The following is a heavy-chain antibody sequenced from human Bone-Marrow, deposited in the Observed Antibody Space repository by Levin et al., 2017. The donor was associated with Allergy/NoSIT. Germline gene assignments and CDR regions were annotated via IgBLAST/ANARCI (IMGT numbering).Heavy chain of an antibody. J-gene: IGHJ6*03. CDR2: IKEDGTMS. D-gene: IGHD3-10*01. V-gene: IGHV3-7*04. Sequence: GGSLRLSCAASGFSFSTYWMTWVRQSPGKGLEWVANIKEDGTMSYYLDSVKGRFTISRDNAKNSLDLQMDNLRVEDTALYYCVRYYYGSAIHDSKYYYFYMDVWGEGTAVTVSS. CDR3: VRYYYGSAIHDSKYYYFYMDV. CDR1: GFSFSTYW.